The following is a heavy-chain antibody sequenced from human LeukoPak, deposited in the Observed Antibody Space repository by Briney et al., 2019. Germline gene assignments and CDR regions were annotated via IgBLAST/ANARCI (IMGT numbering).Heavy chain of an antibody. Sequence: PSETLSLTCTVSGGSMSSYYWSWIRQPPGKGLEWIGYIYYSGSTNYNPSLKSRVTISVDTSKNQFTLKLSSVTAADTAVHYCARGRYGWLPFDYWGQGTLVTVSS. V-gene: IGHV4-59*01. D-gene: IGHD3-16*01. CDR2: IYYSGST. J-gene: IGHJ4*02. CDR1: GGSMSSYY. CDR3: ARGRYGWLPFDY.